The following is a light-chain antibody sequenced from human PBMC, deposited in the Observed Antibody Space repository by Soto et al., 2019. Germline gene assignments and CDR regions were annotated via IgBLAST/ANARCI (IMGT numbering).Light chain of an antibody. J-gene: IGKJ4*01. Sequence: EIVLTQSPATLSLSPGERATLSCMASQSVSSYLAWYQQKPGQVPRLLINGASNRATGIPARFSGSGSGTDFTLTISSLEPEDFAVYYCQQRSNWPLTFGGGTKVEVK. CDR1: QSVSSY. CDR2: GAS. V-gene: IGKV3-11*01. CDR3: QQRSNWPLT.